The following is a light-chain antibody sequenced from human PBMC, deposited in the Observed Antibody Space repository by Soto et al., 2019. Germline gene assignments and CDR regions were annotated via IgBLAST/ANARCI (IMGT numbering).Light chain of an antibody. Sequence: DIQMTQSPSTLSASVGDRVTITCRASQSISSWLAWYQQKPGKAPKLLIYKASSLESGVPSRFSGSGSGTEXPLXXSSLHPDDFATXYXQQYDLSPWTFGQGTKVEIK. CDR2: KAS. CDR1: QSISSW. CDR3: QQYDLSPWT. J-gene: IGKJ1*01. V-gene: IGKV1-5*03.